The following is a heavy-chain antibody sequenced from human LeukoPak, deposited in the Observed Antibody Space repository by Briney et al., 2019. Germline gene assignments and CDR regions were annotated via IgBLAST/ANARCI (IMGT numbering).Heavy chain of an antibody. D-gene: IGHD3-22*01. J-gene: IGHJ4*02. CDR1: GFIVSNNY. V-gene: IGHV3-53*01. CDR2: LYIDGNT. Sequence: GGSLRLSCAASGFIVSNNYMSWVRQAPGKGLEWVSVLYIDGNTYYADSVKGRFTISRDNSKNTLYLQMNSLRAEDTAVYYCASPLLYYYDSSGYRDYWGQGTLVTVSS. CDR3: ASPLLYYYDSSGYRDY.